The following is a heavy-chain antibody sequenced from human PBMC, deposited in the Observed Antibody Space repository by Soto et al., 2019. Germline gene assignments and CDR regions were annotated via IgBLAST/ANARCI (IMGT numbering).Heavy chain of an antibody. J-gene: IGHJ4*02. D-gene: IGHD6-19*01. CDR2: IWYDGSNK. CDR1: GFTFSSYG. V-gene: IGHV3-33*01. CDR3: ARDWHYSSGWRFDY. Sequence: QVQLVESGGGVVQPGRSLRLSCAASGFTFSSYGMHWVRQALGKGLEWVAVIWYDGSNKYYADSVKGRFTISRDNSKNTLYLQMNSLRAEDTAVYYCARDWHYSSGWRFDYWGQGTLVTVSS.